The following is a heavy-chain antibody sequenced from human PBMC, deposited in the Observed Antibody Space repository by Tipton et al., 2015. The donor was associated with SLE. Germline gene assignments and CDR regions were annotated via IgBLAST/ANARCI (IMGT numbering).Heavy chain of an antibody. D-gene: IGHD7-27*01. Sequence: TLSLTCTVSGVSITRYYWSWIRQPAGKGLEWVGRVHSIGNTLYSPSLNSRVTVSLDTSKNQFSLKLTSVIAADTAVYYCARTNRGGATFFDYWGQGVLVTVSS. J-gene: IGHJ4*02. CDR2: VHSIGNT. CDR3: ARTNRGGATFFDY. V-gene: IGHV4-4*07. CDR1: GVSITRYY.